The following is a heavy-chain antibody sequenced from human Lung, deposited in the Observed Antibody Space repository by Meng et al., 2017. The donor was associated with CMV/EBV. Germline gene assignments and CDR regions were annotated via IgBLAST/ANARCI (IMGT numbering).Heavy chain of an antibody. V-gene: IGHV3-66*01. CDR1: GLIVSTKY. D-gene: IGHD2-2*01. J-gene: IGHJ4*02. Sequence: EGQLVESGGGLVQPGGSLRLSCEASGLIVSTKYMNWVRQAPGKGLEWVSVIYSGGSTYYTDSVKGRFTISRDNSKNTLYLQMNSLRTEDTAVYYCARGEVPAIIDYWGQGILVTVSS. CDR3: ARGEVPAIIDY. CDR2: IYSGGST.